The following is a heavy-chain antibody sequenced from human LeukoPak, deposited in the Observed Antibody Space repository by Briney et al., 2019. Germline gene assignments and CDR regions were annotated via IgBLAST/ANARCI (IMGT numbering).Heavy chain of an antibody. D-gene: IGHD1-14*01. CDR3: AVDPRHGIPDHTDF. J-gene: IGHJ4*01. Sequence: PGGSLRLSCTASGFTFSSFDMHWVRQAPGKGLGWVGVISTDGSIKYYADSVKDRFTISRDNSKNTLYLQMNSLSDEDPAVYCFAVDPRHGIPDHTDFSGEGSPVIASS. CDR2: ISTDGSIK. V-gene: IGHV3-30*03. CDR1: GFTFSSFD.